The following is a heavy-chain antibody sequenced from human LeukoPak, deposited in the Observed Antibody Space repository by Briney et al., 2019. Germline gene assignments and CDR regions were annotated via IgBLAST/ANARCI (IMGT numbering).Heavy chain of an antibody. V-gene: IGHV4-59*01. CDR3: ARGVETVWGSYRLDY. CDR2: IYYSGST. J-gene: IGHJ4*02. D-gene: IGHD3-16*02. CDR1: GGSISSYY. Sequence: SETLSLTCTVSGGSISSYYWSWIRQPPGKGLEWIGYIYYSGSTNYNPSLKSRITISVDTSKNQFSLRLSSVTPADTAVYYCARGVETVWGSYRLDYWGQGTLVTVSS.